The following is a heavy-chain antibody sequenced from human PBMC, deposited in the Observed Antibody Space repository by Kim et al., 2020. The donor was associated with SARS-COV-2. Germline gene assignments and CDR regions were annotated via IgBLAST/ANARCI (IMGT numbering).Heavy chain of an antibody. V-gene: IGHV3-7*03. CDR2: INRDGSAI. D-gene: IGHD6-19*01. CDR1: GLTFSNYW. Sequence: GGSLRLSCVASGLTFSNYWMTWVRQAPGKGLEWVANINRDGSAIYYVDSVKGRFTISRDNAKKSLYLQMNSLRAEDTAVYYCASGSKDQWMARLIDFWGQGTLITVAS. CDR3: ASGSKDQWMARLIDF. J-gene: IGHJ4*02.